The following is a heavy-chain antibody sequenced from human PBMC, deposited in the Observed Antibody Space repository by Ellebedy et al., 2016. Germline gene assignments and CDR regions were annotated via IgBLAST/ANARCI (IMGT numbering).Heavy chain of an antibody. V-gene: IGHV3-48*02. CDR2: ISPTSGSTI. CDR1: GFTFTSYS. D-gene: IGHD4-11*01. J-gene: IGHJ3*01. Sequence: GESLKISXAVSGFTFTSYSMKWVRQTPGKGLEWVSYISPTSGSTIYYADSVKGRFTISRDNAKNSLYLQMNSLRDDDTAVYYCTRGGLHNSFDVWGQGTVVTVSS. CDR3: TRGGLHNSFDV.